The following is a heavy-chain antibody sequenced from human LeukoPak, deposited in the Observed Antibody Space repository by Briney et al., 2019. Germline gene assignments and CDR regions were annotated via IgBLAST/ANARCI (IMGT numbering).Heavy chain of an antibody. Sequence: SETLSLTCTVSGYSISSGYYWAWIRQPPGKGLEWIGSIYYSGSTYYNPSLKSRVTISVDTSKNQFSLKLSSVTAADTAVYYCARDGSVYYYDYWGQGTLVTVSS. V-gene: IGHV4-38-2*02. J-gene: IGHJ4*02. CDR3: ARDGSVYYYDY. CDR2: IYYSGST. D-gene: IGHD3-22*01. CDR1: GYSISSGYY.